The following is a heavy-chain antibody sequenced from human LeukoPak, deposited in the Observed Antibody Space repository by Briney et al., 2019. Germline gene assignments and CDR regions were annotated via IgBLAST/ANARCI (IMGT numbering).Heavy chain of an antibody. Sequence: SETLSLTCAVYGGSFSGYYWRWIRQPPGKGREWIGEINHSGSTNYNPSLKSRVTISVDTSKNQFSLKLSSVTAADTAVYYCARGYSGGTPIIVVVPAAMRSSWFDPWGQGTLVTVSS. CDR3: ARGYSGGTPIIVVVPAAMRSSWFDP. CDR1: GGSFSGYY. CDR2: INHSGST. V-gene: IGHV4-34*01. D-gene: IGHD2-2*01. J-gene: IGHJ5*02.